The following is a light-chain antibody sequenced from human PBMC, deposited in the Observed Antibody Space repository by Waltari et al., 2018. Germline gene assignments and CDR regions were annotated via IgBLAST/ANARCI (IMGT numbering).Light chain of an antibody. V-gene: IGKV1-9*01. Sequence: IQLTQSPSSLSASVGDRVTITCRAGQGINDFLAWYQQKPGKAPKLLIYAASTLQSGFPSRVRARGSGTDFTLAISSLHPEDFATYYCQLLNSSRWTFGRGTKVEIK. CDR2: AAS. CDR1: QGINDF. CDR3: QLLNSSRWT. J-gene: IGKJ1*01.